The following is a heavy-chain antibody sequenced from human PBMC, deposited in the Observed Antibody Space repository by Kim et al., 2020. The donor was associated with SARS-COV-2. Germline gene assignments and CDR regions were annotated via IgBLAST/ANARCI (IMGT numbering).Heavy chain of an antibody. CDR2: IYHSGST. CDR3: ARLRTGGSGSYRYYYYYGMDV. J-gene: IGHJ6*02. D-gene: IGHD3-10*01. Sequence: SETLSLTCAVSGGSISSSNWWSWVRQPPGKGLEWIGEIYHSGSTNYNPSLKSRVTISVDKSKNQFSLKLSSVTAADTAVYYCARLRTGGSGSYRYYYYYGMDVWGQGTTVTVSS. CDR1: GGSISSSNW. V-gene: IGHV4-4*02.